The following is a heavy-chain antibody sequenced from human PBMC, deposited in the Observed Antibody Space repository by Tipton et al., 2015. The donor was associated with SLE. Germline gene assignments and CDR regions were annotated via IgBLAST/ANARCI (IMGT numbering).Heavy chain of an antibody. D-gene: IGHD4/OR15-4a*01. CDR3: ARSMDGAMGGY. CDR2: IYYSGNT. J-gene: IGHJ4*02. V-gene: IGHV4-59*12. Sequence: TLSLTCIVSGDSINNYYWSWIRQPPGKGLEWIGYIYYSGNTFYNPSLKGRVTISIDTSETQLSLQMTSVTAADTAVYYCARSMDGAMGGYWGQGALVTVSS. CDR1: GDSINNYY.